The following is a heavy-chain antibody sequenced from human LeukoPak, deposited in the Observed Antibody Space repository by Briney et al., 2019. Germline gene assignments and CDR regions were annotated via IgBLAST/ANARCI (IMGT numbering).Heavy chain of an antibody. CDR2: IKQDGSEK. Sequence: GGSLRLSCAASGFTFSSYWMSWVRQTPGKGLEWVANIKQDGSEKYSVDSVKGRFTISRDNAKNSLYLQMNSLRAEDTAMYYCARDIVVVPATFDYWGQGTLVSVSS. J-gene: IGHJ4*02. CDR1: GFTFSSYW. CDR3: ARDIVVVPATFDY. D-gene: IGHD2-2*01. V-gene: IGHV3-7*01.